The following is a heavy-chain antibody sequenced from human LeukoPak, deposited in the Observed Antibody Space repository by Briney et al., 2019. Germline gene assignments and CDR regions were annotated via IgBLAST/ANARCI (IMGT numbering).Heavy chain of an antibody. CDR1: GGSIISSGFY. V-gene: IGHV4-39*01. J-gene: IGHJ3*02. CDR3: ARNYNWNGGIDI. CDR2: VYYSGTT. Sequence: SETLSLTCTVSGGSIISSGFYCGWIRQPPGKGLEWIGSVYYSGTTHYNPSLKSRVSISVDMSRNQFSLKLSSVTAADTAVYYCARNYNWNGGIDIWGQGTMVTVSS. D-gene: IGHD1-1*01.